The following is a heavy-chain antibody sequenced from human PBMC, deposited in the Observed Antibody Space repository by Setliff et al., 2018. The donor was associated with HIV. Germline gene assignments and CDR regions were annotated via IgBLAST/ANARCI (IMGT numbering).Heavy chain of an antibody. CDR3: ARNEPXXTEAAPGY. D-gene: IGHD6-6*01. V-gene: IGHV1-18*01. J-gene: IGHJ4*02. CDR2: ISAYNGNT. Sequence: ASVKVSCKASGYNFTIFGITWVRQAPGQGLEWMGWISAYNGNTNYAQKLQGRVTMTTDTSTSTAYMGLTSLRSDDTAVYYCARNEPXXTEAAPGYWGQGTLVTVSS. CDR1: GYNFTIFG.